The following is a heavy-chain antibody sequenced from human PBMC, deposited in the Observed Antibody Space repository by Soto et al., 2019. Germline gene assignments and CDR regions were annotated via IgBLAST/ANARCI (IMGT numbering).Heavy chain of an antibody. J-gene: IGHJ4*02. Sequence: EVQLLESGGGLVQPGGSLRLSCAASGFTFSSYAMSWVRQAPGKGLEWVSAISGSGGSTYYADSVKGRFTISRDNSKNTLYLQMNSLRAEDRAVYYCAKSPRGYCSGGSCYPGVWGQGTLVTVSS. D-gene: IGHD2-15*01. V-gene: IGHV3-23*01. CDR1: GFTFSSYA. CDR3: AKSPRGYCSGGSCYPGV. CDR2: ISGSGGST.